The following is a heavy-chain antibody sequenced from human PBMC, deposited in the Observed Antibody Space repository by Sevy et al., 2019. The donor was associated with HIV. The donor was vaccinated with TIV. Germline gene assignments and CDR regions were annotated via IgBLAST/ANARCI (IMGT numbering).Heavy chain of an antibody. CDR1: GFTFFAYT. Sequence: GGYLRLSCAASGFTFFAYTMHWVRQAPGKGLERVALISYDINNKYYADSVKGRFTISRDNSKNTLYLQMNSLRPEDTAVYYSARDLASSGNGLDVWGQGTTVTVSS. CDR3: ARDLASSGNGLDV. CDR2: ISYDINNK. V-gene: IGHV3-30-3*01. J-gene: IGHJ6*02. D-gene: IGHD3-3*02.